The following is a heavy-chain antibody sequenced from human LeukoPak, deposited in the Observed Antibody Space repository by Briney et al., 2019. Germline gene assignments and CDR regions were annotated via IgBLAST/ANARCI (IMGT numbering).Heavy chain of an antibody. Sequence: PSETLSLTCTVSAYSISSAYYWGWIRQPPGKGLEWIGSIYHSGSTYYNPSLKSRVTISVDTSKNQFSLNLNSVTAADTAVYYCAKVRQSYYYYMDVWGKGTTVTVSS. V-gene: IGHV4-38-2*02. J-gene: IGHJ6*03. CDR1: AYSISSAYY. CDR3: AKVRQSYYYYMDV. CDR2: IYHSGST.